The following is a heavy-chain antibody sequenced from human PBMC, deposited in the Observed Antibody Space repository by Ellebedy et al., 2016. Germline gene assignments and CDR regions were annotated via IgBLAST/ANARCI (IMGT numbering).Heavy chain of an antibody. J-gene: IGHJ6*02. CDR1: GGTFSSYA. CDR2: IIPIFGTA. D-gene: IGHD3-10*01. V-gene: IGHV1-69*06. CDR3: ARSGEEATREWFGELGSWYGMDV. Sequence: SVKVSCXASGGTFSSYAISWVRQAPGQGLEWMGGIIPIFGTANYAQKFQGRVTITADKSTSTAYMELSSLRSEDTAVYYCARSGEEATREWFGELGSWYGMDVWGQGTTVTVSS.